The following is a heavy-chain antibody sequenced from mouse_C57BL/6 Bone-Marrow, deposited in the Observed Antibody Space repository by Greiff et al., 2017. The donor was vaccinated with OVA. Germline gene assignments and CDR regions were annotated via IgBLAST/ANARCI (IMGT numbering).Heavy chain of an antibody. J-gene: IGHJ1*03. CDR3: ARGGLTITTVVAPGWYFEV. CDR2: INPNYGTT. D-gene: IGHD1-1*01. Sequence: VQLQQSGPELVKPGASVKISCKASGYSFTDYNMNWVKQSNGKSLEWIGVINPNYGTTSYNQKFKGKATLTVDQSSSTAYMQLNSLTSEDSAVYYCARGGLTITTVVAPGWYFEVWGTGTTVTVSS. CDR1: GYSFTDYN. V-gene: IGHV1-39*01.